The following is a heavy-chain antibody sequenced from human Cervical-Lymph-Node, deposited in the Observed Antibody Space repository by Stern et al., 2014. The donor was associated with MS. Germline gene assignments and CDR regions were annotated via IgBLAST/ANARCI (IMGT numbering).Heavy chain of an antibody. CDR1: GGSISSDTW. V-gene: IGHV4-4*02. CDR2: VYQSGSA. J-gene: IGHJ4*02. Sequence: QLQLQESGPGLVKPSGTLSLTCAVSGGSISSDTWRCWVRQPPGEGLEFIAKVYQSGSANYNPSRKSRVTMSIDKSKNQFSLRLTSVTAADTAVYFCARDFEFQLLCDWGQGALVTVSS. CDR3: ARDFEFQLLCD. D-gene: IGHD2-2*01.